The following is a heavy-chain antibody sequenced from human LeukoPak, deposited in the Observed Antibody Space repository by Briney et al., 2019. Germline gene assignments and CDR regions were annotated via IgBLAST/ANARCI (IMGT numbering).Heavy chain of an antibody. Sequence: ASVTVSCKASGYTFTGYYMHWVRQAPGQGLEWMGWINPNSGGTNYAQKFQGRVTMIRDTSISTAYMELSRLRSDDTAVYYCARDDSSGYIDYWGQGTLVTVSS. V-gene: IGHV1-2*02. D-gene: IGHD3-22*01. CDR3: ARDDSSGYIDY. J-gene: IGHJ4*02. CDR2: INPNSGGT. CDR1: GYTFTGYY.